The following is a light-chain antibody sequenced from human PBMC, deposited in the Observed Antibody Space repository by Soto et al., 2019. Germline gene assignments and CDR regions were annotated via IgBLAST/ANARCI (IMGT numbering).Light chain of an antibody. CDR2: KAS. Sequence: DVVMTQSPLSLPVTLGQPASISCRSSQSLVYSDGYAYLNWFQRRPGQSPRRVIYKASNRDSGVPERFGGSGSGSDFTLQIDRVEAEDGGIYYCMQGTHWPPTFGRGTRVEIK. V-gene: IGKV2-30*01. J-gene: IGKJ1*01. CDR3: MQGTHWPPT. CDR1: QSLVYSDGYAY.